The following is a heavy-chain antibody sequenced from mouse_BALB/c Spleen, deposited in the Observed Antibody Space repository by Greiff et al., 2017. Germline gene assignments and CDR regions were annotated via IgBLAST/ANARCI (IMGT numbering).Heavy chain of an antibody. Sequence: VHLVESGPGLVQPSQSLSITCTVSGFSLTSYGVHWVRQSPGKGLEWLGVIWSGGSTDYNAAFISRLSISKDNSKSQVFFKMNSLQADDTAIYYCARIYYGYEDYAMDYWGQGTSVTVSS. D-gene: IGHD1-2*01. J-gene: IGHJ4*01. V-gene: IGHV2-4-1*01. CDR1: GFSLTSYG. CDR2: IWSGGST. CDR3: ARIYYGYEDYAMDY.